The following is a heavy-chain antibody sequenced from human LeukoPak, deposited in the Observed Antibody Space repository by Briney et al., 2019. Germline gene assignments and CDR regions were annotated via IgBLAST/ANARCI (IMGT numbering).Heavy chain of an antibody. Sequence: GRSLRLSCAASGFTFDDYAMHWVRQAPGKGLEWVSGISWNSGSIGYADSVKGRFTISRDNAKNSLYLQMNSLRAEDTALYYCAREGNGGGLDGFDIWGQGTTVTVSS. V-gene: IGHV3-9*01. CDR2: ISWNSGSI. J-gene: IGHJ3*02. D-gene: IGHD1-1*01. CDR3: AREGNGGGLDGFDI. CDR1: GFTFDDYA.